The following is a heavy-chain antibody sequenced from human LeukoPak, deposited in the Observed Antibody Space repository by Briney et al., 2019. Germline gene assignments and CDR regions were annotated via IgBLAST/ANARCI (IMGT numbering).Heavy chain of an antibody. CDR2: ISGSGGST. CDR1: GFTFSSYA. CDR3: AKREEYYYYYMDV. V-gene: IGHV3-23*01. J-gene: IGHJ6*03. Sequence: GGSLRLSCAASGFTFSSYAMSWVRQAPGKGLEWVSAISGSGGSTYYADSVKGRFTISRDNSKNTLYLRMNSLRAEDTAVYYCAKREEYYYYYMDVWGKGTTVTVSS.